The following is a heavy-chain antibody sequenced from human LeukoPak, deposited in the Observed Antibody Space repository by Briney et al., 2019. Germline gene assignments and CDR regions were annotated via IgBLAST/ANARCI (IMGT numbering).Heavy chain of an antibody. CDR2: INPSGGST. J-gene: IGHJ6*03. Sequence: GASVKVSCKASGYTFTSYYMHWVRQAPGQGLEWMGIINPSGGSTSYAQKFQGRVTMTRDMSTSTVYMELSSLRSEDTAVYYCAREGGSRMRVCSGGSCYGGDGVLGSYYYYMDVWGKGTTVTVSS. V-gene: IGHV1-46*01. CDR1: GYTFTSYY. CDR3: AREGGSRMRVCSGGSCYGGDGVLGSYYYYMDV. D-gene: IGHD2-15*01.